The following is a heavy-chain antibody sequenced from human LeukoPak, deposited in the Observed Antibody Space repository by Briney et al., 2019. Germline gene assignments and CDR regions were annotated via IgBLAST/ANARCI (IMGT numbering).Heavy chain of an antibody. CDR2: IYSGDST. J-gene: IGHJ3*02. V-gene: IGHV3-66*01. CDR3: ARVFWEKDGFIGAFDI. D-gene: IGHD3-3*01. Sequence: GGSLRLSCAASGFTVSGNYMSWVRQAPGKGLEWVSIIYSGDSTYYANSVKGRFTISRDNSKNTLYLQMNSLRAEDTAVYYCARVFWEKDGFIGAFDIWGQGTMVTVSS. CDR1: GFTVSGNY.